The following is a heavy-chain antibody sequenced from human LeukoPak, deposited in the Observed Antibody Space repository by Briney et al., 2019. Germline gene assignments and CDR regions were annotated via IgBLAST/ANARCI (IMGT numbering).Heavy chain of an antibody. J-gene: IGHJ4*02. CDR1: GFTFSSYE. V-gene: IGHV3-30-3*01. CDR2: ISYDGSNK. D-gene: IGHD6-13*01. Sequence: GGSLRLSCAASGFTFSSYEMNWVRQAPGKGLEWVAVISYDGSNKYYADSVKGRFTISRDNSKNTLYLQMNSLRAEDTAVYYCARGRGYSSSSDWGDYWGQGTLVTVSS. CDR3: ARGRGYSSSSDWGDY.